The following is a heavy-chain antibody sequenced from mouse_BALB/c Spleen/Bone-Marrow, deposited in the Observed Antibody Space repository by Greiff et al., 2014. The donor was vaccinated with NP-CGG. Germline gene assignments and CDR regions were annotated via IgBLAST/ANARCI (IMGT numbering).Heavy chain of an antibody. J-gene: IGHJ4*01. Sequence: DVHLVESGPELVKPGASVKISCKASGYSFTGYFMNWVMQSHGKSLEWVGRINPYNGDTFYNQKFKGKATLTVDKSSSTAHMELRSLASEDSAVYYCARGGLLRAMDYWGQGTSVTVSS. CDR3: ARGGLLRAMDY. V-gene: IGHV1-20*02. D-gene: IGHD2-3*01. CDR1: GYSFTGYF. CDR2: INPYNGDT.